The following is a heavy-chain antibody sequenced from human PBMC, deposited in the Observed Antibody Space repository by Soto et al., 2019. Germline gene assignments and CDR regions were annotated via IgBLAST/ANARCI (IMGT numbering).Heavy chain of an antibody. CDR3: TSNGYCSGGSCYSYYYGMDV. CDR1: GFTFSGSA. J-gene: IGHJ6*02. Sequence: GALRLSCAASGFTFSGSAMHWVRQASGQGLEWVGRIRSKANSYATAYAASVKGRFTISRDDSKNTAYLQMNSLKTEDTAVYYCTSNGYCSGGSCYSYYYGMDVWGQGTTVTVSS. V-gene: IGHV3-73*01. D-gene: IGHD2-15*01. CDR2: IRSKANSYAT.